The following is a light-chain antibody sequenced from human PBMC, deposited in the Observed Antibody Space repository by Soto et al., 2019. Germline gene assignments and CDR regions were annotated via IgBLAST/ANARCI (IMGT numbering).Light chain of an antibody. J-gene: IGKJ3*01. CDR3: QQYGNSRFT. V-gene: IGKV3-20*01. CDR2: GAS. CDR1: QSVSSSY. Sequence: EIVWTQSPGTLSLSPGESATLSCRASQSVSSSYLAWYQQKPGQAPRLLIYGASSRATGIPDRFSGSGSGTDFTLTISRLEPEDFAVYYCQQYGNSRFTFGPGTKVDI.